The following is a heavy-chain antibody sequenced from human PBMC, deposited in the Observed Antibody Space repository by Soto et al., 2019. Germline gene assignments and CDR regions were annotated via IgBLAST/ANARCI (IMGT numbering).Heavy chain of an antibody. Sequence: QVQLVQSGAEVKKPGASVKVSCKASGFTFRIYGFSWVRQAPGQGLEWMGWISANNGDTHYAQKFQGRVTLSTDPSTSTAYMEVRSLRSDDTAVYFCARKGTGAPVDYWGQGTLVTVSS. CDR1: GFTFRIYG. V-gene: IGHV1-18*01. CDR3: ARKGTGAPVDY. D-gene: IGHD1-1*01. CDR2: ISANNGDT. J-gene: IGHJ4*02.